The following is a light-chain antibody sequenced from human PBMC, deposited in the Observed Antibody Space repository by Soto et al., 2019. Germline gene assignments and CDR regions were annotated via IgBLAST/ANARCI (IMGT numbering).Light chain of an antibody. J-gene: IGKJ1*01. CDR1: QSVNGNY. CDR3: QQYGNSPWT. Sequence: VLTQSPVTLSLSPGERATLSCRASQSVNGNYLAWYQQKLGQAPRLVIYDASSRDTGIPDRFSGSGSGTDFTLTISRLEPEDFAVYYCQQYGNSPWTFGQGAKVEIK. CDR2: DAS. V-gene: IGKV3-20*01.